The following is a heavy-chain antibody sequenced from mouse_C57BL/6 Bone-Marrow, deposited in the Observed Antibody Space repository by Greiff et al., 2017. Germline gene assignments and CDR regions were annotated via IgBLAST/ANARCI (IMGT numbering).Heavy chain of an antibody. J-gene: IGHJ3*01. V-gene: IGHV5-6*01. D-gene: IGHD2-2*01. CDR3: ARGCGYGFAY. Sequence: EVQLVESGGDLVKPGGSLKLSCAASGFTFSSYGMSWVRQTPDKRLEWVATISSGGSYTYYPDSVKGRFTISRDNAKNTLYLQMSSLESEDTYMYDCARGCGYGFAYWGQGTLVTVSA. CDR2: ISSGGSYT. CDR1: GFTFSSYG.